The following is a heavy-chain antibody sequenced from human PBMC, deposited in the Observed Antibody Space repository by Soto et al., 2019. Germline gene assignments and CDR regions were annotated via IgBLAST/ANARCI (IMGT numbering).Heavy chain of an antibody. D-gene: IGHD5-12*01. V-gene: IGHV4-34*01. CDR1: GGSLTGYY. Sequence: QVHLQQWGAGLLKPSETLSLTCAVNGGSLTGYYWSWIRQPPGKGLEWIGEIKDGGVTNYSPSLKGRVTMSAEPSKNQFSLKLNSVTAADTAVYYCARGEEGIVATHWDQGTLVTVSS. CDR3: ARGEEGIVATH. J-gene: IGHJ4*02. CDR2: IKDGGVT.